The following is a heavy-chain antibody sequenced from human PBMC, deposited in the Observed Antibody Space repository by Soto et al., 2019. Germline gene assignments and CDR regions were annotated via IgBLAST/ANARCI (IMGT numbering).Heavy chain of an antibody. J-gene: IGHJ3*02. V-gene: IGHV4-31*03. CDR3: ARAANWGGRAFDI. CDR2: IYYSGST. Sequence: QVQLQESGPGLVKPSQTLSLTCTVSGGSISSGGYYWSWIRQHPGKGLEWIGYIYYSGSTYYNPSIKSRVTISVDTSKNQFSLKLSSVTAADTAVYYCARAANWGGRAFDIWGQGTMVTVSS. CDR1: GGSISSGGYY. D-gene: IGHD7-27*01.